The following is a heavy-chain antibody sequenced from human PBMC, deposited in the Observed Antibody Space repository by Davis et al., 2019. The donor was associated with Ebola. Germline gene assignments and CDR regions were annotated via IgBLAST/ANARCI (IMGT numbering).Heavy chain of an antibody. CDR2: IYYSGST. CDR1: GGSISSGGYY. V-gene: IGHV4-31*03. CDR3: ARSRLYDSSGYYDRDWFDP. D-gene: IGHD3-22*01. Sequence: LRLSCTVSGGSISSGGYYWSWIRQHPGKGLEWIGYIYYSGSTYYNPSLKSRVTISVDTSKNQFSLKLSSVTAADTAVYYCARSRLYDSSGYYDRDWFDPWGQGTLVTVSS. J-gene: IGHJ5*02.